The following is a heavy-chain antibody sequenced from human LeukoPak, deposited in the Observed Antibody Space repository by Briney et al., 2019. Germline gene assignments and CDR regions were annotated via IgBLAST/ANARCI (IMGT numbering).Heavy chain of an antibody. CDR2: INHSGST. CDR3: ARGANYEFWSGYSYLFDY. D-gene: IGHD3-3*01. Sequence: SETLSLTCAVYGGSFSGYYWSWIRQPPGKGLEWIGEINHSGSTNYNPSLKSRVTISVDTSKNQFSLKLSSVTAADTAVYYCARGANYEFWSGYSYLFDYWGQGTLVTVSS. CDR1: GGSFSGYY. J-gene: IGHJ4*02. V-gene: IGHV4-34*01.